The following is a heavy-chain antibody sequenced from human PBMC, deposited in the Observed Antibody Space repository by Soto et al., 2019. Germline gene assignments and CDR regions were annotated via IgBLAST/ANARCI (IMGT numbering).Heavy chain of an antibody. CDR3: ARATVRGTYWYFDL. J-gene: IGHJ2*01. D-gene: IGHD3-10*01. V-gene: IGHV3-30-3*01. Sequence: QVQLVESGGGVVQPGRSLRLSCAASGFTFSSYAMHWVRQAPGKGLEWVAVISYDGSNKYYADSVKGRFTISRDNSKNTLDLQMNSLRAEDTAVYYCARATVRGTYWYFDLWGRGTLVTVSS. CDR2: ISYDGSNK. CDR1: GFTFSSYA.